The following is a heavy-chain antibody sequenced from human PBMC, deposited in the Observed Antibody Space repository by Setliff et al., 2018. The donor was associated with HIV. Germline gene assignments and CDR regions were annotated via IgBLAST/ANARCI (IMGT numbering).Heavy chain of an antibody. V-gene: IGHV3-49*04. CDR3: TRVKTVATIVVYYYYMDV. CDR2: IRSEAYGGTT. CDR1: GFTFGDYA. D-gene: IGHD5-12*01. Sequence: GGSLRLSCTASGFTFGDYAMSWVRQAPGKGLEWVGFIRSEAYGGTTEYAASVKGRFTISRDDSRSIAYLQMNSLKTEDTAVYYCTRVKTVATIVVYYYYMDVWGKGTTVTVSS. J-gene: IGHJ6*03.